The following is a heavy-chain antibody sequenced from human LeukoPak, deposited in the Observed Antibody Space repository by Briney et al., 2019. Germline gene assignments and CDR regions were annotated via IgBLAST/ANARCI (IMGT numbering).Heavy chain of an antibody. Sequence: GGSLRLSCAASGFTFGDYYMSRIRQAPGKGLEWISYISSSGSTIYYADSVKGRFTMSRDNAKSSLYLQVNSLRAEDTAIYYCARRRDYFDYWGQGTLVTVSS. CDR2: ISSSGSTI. CDR1: GFTFGDYY. J-gene: IGHJ4*02. CDR3: ARRRDYFDY. V-gene: IGHV3-11*01.